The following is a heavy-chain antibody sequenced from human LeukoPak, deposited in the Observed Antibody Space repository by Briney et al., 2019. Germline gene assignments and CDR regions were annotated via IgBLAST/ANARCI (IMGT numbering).Heavy chain of an antibody. CDR2: ISYDGSNK. CDR3: AREAYYDILTGYYLDYYYGMDV. CDR1: GFTFSSYG. J-gene: IGHJ6*04. V-gene: IGHV3-30*03. D-gene: IGHD3-9*01. Sequence: GGSLRLSCAASGFTFSSYGMHWLRQAPGKGLEWVAVISYDGSNKYYADSVKGRFTISRDNSKNTLYLQMNSLRAEDTAVYYCAREAYYDILTGYYLDYYYGMDVWGKGTTVTVSS.